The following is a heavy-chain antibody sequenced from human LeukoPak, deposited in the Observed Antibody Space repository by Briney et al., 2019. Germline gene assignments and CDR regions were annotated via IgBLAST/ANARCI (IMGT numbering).Heavy chain of an antibody. J-gene: IGHJ4*02. V-gene: IGHV3-48*03. D-gene: IGHD3-10*01. CDR2: ISSSGSTI. CDR3: ASLGRVRGALELGSTKRLDY. CDR1: GFTFSSYE. Sequence: GGSLRLSCAASGFTFSSYEMNWVRQAPGKGLEWVSYISSSGSTIYYADSVKGRFTISRDNAKNSLYLQMNSLRAEDTAVYYCASLGRVRGALELGSTKRLDYWGQGTLVTVSS.